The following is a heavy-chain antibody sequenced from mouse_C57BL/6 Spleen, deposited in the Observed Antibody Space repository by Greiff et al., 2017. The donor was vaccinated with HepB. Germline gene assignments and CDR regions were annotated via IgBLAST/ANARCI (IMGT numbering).Heavy chain of an antibody. CDR2: ISDGGSYT. CDR3: ARAPTMITYYFDY. V-gene: IGHV5-4*01. D-gene: IGHD2-4*01. CDR1: GFTFSSYA. J-gene: IGHJ2*01. Sequence: EVQVVESGGGLVKPGGSLKLSCAASGFTFSSYAMSWVRQTPEKRLEWVATISDGGSYTYYPDNVKGRFTISRDNAKNNLYLQMSHLKSEDTAMYYCARAPTMITYYFDYWGQGTTLTVSS.